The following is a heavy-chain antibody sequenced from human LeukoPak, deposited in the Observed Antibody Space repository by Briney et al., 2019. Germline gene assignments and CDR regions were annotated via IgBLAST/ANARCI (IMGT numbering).Heavy chain of an antibody. D-gene: IGHD3-3*01. Sequence: PMASVKVSCKASGYTFTGYYMHWVRQAPGQGLEWMGWINPNSGGTNYAQKFQGRVTMTRDTSISTAYMELSRLRSDDTAVYYCARRPYDFWSGYYYYYGMDVWGQGTTVTVSS. CDR3: ARRPYDFWSGYYYYYGMDV. CDR2: INPNSGGT. J-gene: IGHJ6*02. V-gene: IGHV1-2*02. CDR1: GYTFTGYY.